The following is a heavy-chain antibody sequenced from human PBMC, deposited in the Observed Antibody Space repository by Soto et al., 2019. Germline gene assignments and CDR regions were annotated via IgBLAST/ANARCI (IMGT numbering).Heavy chain of an antibody. D-gene: IGHD4-4*01. Sequence: ASVKVSCKASGYTFTGYYMHWVRQAPGQGLEWMGWINPNSGGTNYAQKFQGWVTMTRDTSISTAYMELSRLRSDDTAVYYCASAHRAHDYSNYYYYGMDVWGQGTTVTVSS. V-gene: IGHV1-2*04. CDR1: GYTFTGYY. J-gene: IGHJ6*02. CDR3: ASAHRAHDYSNYYYYGMDV. CDR2: INPNSGGT.